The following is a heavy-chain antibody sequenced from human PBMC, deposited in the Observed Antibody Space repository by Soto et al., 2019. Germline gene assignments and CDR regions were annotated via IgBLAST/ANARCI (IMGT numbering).Heavy chain of an antibody. V-gene: IGHV1-69*01. J-gene: IGHJ6*02. CDR1: GDTFYNYA. Sequence: QVQVVQSGAEVKKPGSSVKVSCKASGDTFYNYAISWVRQAPGRGLEWMGGLIPIFGTANYAHKFQGRVTITSDESASTAYMYLSSVRSEDTAVYYCARTYSSASWGRYYYSYYGMDVWGQGTTVTVSS. D-gene: IGHD6-6*01. CDR3: ARTYSSASWGRYYYSYYGMDV. CDR2: LIPIFGTA.